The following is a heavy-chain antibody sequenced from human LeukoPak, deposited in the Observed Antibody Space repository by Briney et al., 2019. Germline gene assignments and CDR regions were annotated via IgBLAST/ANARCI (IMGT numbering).Heavy chain of an antibody. CDR3: TRQRSTSTDYYGMDV. Sequence: SQTLSLTCAISGDTVSSNTAAWNWIRQSPSRGLEWLGRTYNRSKWNNDYAVSVQNRITINPDTSKNQFSLQLKSATPEDTAVYYCTRQRSTSTDYYGMDVWGQGTTVTVSS. D-gene: IGHD6-6*01. CDR2: TYNRSKWNN. V-gene: IGHV6-1*01. CDR1: GDTVSSNTAA. J-gene: IGHJ6*02.